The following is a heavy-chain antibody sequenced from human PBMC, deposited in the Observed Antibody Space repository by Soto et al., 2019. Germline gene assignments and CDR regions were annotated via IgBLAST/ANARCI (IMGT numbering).Heavy chain of an antibody. V-gene: IGHV1-18*01. Sequence: ASVKASCKASGYTFPGNGISWVRQAPGQGLEWMGWISAYNGNTNYAQKLQGRVTMTTDASTSTAYMELRSLRSDDTAVYYCARDGPGSSGWYYCYVMDVWGRGTTVTVSS. D-gene: IGHD6-19*01. J-gene: IGHJ6*02. CDR1: GYTFPGNG. CDR3: ARDGPGSSGWYYCYVMDV. CDR2: ISAYNGNT.